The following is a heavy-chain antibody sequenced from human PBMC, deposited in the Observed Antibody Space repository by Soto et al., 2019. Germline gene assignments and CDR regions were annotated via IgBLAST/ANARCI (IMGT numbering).Heavy chain of an antibody. CDR1: GGSISSSSYY. V-gene: IGHV4-39*01. Sequence: SETLSLTCTVSGGSISSSSYYWGWIRQPPGKGLEWIGSIYYSGSTYYNPSLKSRVTISVDTSKNQFSLKLSSVTAADTAVYYCARRNDYIWGSYRYGGDIFDYWGQGTLVTVSS. J-gene: IGHJ4*02. CDR2: IYYSGST. D-gene: IGHD3-16*02. CDR3: ARRNDYIWGSYRYGGDIFDY.